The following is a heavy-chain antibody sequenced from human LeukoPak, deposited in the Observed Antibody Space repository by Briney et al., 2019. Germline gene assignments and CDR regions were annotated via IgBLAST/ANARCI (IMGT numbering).Heavy chain of an antibody. CDR1: GGSFSGYF. J-gene: IGHJ2*01. D-gene: IGHD3-3*01. CDR2: VNYNGS. CDR3: ARLPLVWSGYYGYFDL. V-gene: IGHV4-34*01. Sequence: SETLSLTCAVYGGSFSGYFWSWIRQPPGKGLEWLGEVNYNGSNYNPSLKSRVTMSVDTSKNQFSLKLRSVTAADTAVYYCARLPLVWSGYYGYFDLWGRGTLVTVSS.